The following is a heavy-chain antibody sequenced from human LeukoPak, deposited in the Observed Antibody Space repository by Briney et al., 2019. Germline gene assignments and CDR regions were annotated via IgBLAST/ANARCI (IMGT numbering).Heavy chain of an antibody. Sequence: ASVQVSCKTSGYTFTSYHMHWVRQAPGQGLEWVAIIKSTGDTTVYAQKFQGRVTVTRDTSTSTVYMDLSSLSSENTAVYYCVREDAHTYYFDFWGPGALVTVSS. CDR2: IKSTGDTT. V-gene: IGHV1-46*01. J-gene: IGHJ4*02. CDR1: GYTFTSYH. CDR3: VREDAHTYYFDF. D-gene: IGHD2-2*01.